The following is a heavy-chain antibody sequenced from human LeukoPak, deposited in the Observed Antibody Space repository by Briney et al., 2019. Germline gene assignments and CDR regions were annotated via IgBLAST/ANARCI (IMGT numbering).Heavy chain of an antibody. D-gene: IGHD1-26*01. CDR2: IYGSSGNT. J-gene: IGHJ3*01. CDR1: GGSINNYY. Sequence: SETLPLTCTVSGGSINNYYWTWIRQPAGEGLEWLGRIYGSSGNTDYNPSLKGRVTMSLDKSQNQFSLILKSVTAADTAFYYCARVLSAMGANTFDVWGQGTMVTVSS. CDR3: ARVLSAMGANTFDV. V-gene: IGHV4-4*07.